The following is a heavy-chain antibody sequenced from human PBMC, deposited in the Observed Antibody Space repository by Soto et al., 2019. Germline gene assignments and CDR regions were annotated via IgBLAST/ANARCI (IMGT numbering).Heavy chain of an antibody. Sequence: PSETLSLTCAVYGGSFSGYYWSWIRQPPGKGLEWIGEINHSGSTNYNPSLKSRVTISVDTSKNQFSLKLSSVTAADTAVYYCANGGYSYGYGGYYYYGMDGWGQGTTVTVSS. J-gene: IGHJ6*02. CDR3: ANGGYSYGYGGYYYYGMDG. V-gene: IGHV4-34*01. CDR2: INHSGST. CDR1: GGSFSGYY. D-gene: IGHD5-18*01.